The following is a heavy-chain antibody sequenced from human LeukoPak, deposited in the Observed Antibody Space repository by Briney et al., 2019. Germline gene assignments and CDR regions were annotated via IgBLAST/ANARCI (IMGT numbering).Heavy chain of an antibody. D-gene: IGHD1-26*01. J-gene: IGHJ4*02. CDR3: AKEWAVTMGPTNYLDY. CDR2: ISGSGDST. V-gene: IGHV3-23*01. Sequence: GGSLRLSCTVPGLTLSNYIMHWVRQAPGKGLEWVSSISGSGDSTNYAGSVKGRFTISRDNSKSRLYLRMNSLRAEDTAVYYCAKEWAVTMGPTNYLDYWGQGALVTVSS. CDR1: GLTLSNYI.